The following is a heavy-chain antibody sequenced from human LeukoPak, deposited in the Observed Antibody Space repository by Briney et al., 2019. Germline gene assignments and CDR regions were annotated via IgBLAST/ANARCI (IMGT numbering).Heavy chain of an antibody. J-gene: IGHJ4*02. D-gene: IGHD3-10*01. V-gene: IGHV3-30*18. CDR2: ISYDGSNK. CDR1: GFTFSSYG. CDR3: AKGRYGSGSYSPTHYFDY. Sequence: GGSLRLSCAASGFTFSSYGMHWVRQAPGKGLEWVAVISYDGSNKYYADSVKGRFTISRDNAKNSLYLQMNSLRAEDTALYYCAKGRYGSGSYSPTHYFDYWGQGTLVTVSS.